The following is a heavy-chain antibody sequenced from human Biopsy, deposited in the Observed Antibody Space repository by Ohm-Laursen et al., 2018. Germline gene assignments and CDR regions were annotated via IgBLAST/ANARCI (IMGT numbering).Heavy chain of an antibody. V-gene: IGHV1-2*02. CDR2: ISPKSGGT. J-gene: IGHJ2*01. CDR3: VREPKTGTAEAWYFDL. Sequence: ASVKVSCKVSGFSFTGYYIHWVRQAPGQGLEWMGWISPKSGGTNYAQKFQGNITMTKNTSMSTAYMEMSRLRSDDTAVYYCVREPKTGTAEAWYFDLWGRGSPVTVPS. CDR1: GFSFTGYY. D-gene: IGHD3-9*01.